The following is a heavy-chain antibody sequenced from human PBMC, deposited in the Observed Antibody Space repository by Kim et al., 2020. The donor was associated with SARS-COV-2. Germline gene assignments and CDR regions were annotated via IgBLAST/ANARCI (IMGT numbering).Heavy chain of an antibody. CDR1: GFTFSDYY. Sequence: VGSLRLSCAGSGFTFSDYYMAWIRQAPGKGLEWISYISDGSHFTNYADSVEGRFTISRDNAKKSLFLQMNSLTAEDTAVYYCAKFTATAGRPTYYFDFWG. V-gene: IGHV3-11*06. CDR3: AKFTATAGRPTYYFDF. J-gene: IGHJ4*01. CDR2: ISDGSHFT. D-gene: IGHD5-12*01.